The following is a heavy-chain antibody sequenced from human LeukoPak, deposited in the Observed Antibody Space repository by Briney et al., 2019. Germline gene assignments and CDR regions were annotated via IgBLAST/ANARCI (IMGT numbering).Heavy chain of an antibody. Sequence: GGSLRLSCAASAFIFSSYSMNWVRQAPGKGLEWVSYISSSGSTIYYADSVKGRFTISRDNAKNSLYLQMNSLRAEDTAVYYCAELGITMIGGVWGKGTTVTISS. D-gene: IGHD3-10*02. CDR3: AELGITMIGGV. J-gene: IGHJ6*04. CDR1: AFIFSSYS. V-gene: IGHV3-48*04. CDR2: ISSSGSTI.